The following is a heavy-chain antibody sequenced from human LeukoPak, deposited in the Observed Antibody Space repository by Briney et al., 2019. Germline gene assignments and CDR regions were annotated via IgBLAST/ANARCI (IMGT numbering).Heavy chain of an antibody. D-gene: IGHD2-21*02. CDR1: GFTFSGSA. V-gene: IGHV3-73*01. J-gene: IGHJ4*02. CDR3: SGVVTTLYC. CDR2: IGTTADNYAT. Sequence: GGSLTLSCAASGFTFSGSAIHWVRQASGKGLEWVGRIGTTADNYATAYAASVKGRFTISRDDSKNTAYLQMNSLKTEDTAVYYCSGVVTTLYCWGQGTLVTVSS.